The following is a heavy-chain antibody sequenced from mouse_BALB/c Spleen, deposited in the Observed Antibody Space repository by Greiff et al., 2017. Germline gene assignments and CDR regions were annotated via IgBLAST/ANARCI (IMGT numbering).Heavy chain of an antibody. V-gene: IGHV14-3*02. CDR1: GFNIKDTY. J-gene: IGHJ1*01. D-gene: IGHD2-2*01. CDR2: IDPANGNT. Sequence: EVQLQESGAELVKPGASVKLSCTASGFNIKDTYMHWVKQRPEQGLEWIGRIDPANGNTKYDPKFQGKATITADTSSNTAYLQLSSLTSEDTAVYYCARCGYYRYFDVWGAGTTVTVSS. CDR3: ARCGYYRYFDV.